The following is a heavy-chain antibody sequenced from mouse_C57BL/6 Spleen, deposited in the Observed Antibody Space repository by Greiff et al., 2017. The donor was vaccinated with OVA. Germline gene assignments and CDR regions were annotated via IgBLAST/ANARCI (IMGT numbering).Heavy chain of an antibody. Sequence: EVQRVESGPGLVKPSQSLSLTCSVTGYSITSGYYWNWIRQFPGNKLEWMGYIRYDGSNNYNPSLKNRISITRDTSKNQFFLKLNSVTTEDTATYYCARDYYGSSLHWYFDVWGTGTTVTVSS. D-gene: IGHD1-1*01. CDR3: ARDYYGSSLHWYFDV. CDR1: GYSITSGYY. CDR2: IRYDGSN. V-gene: IGHV3-6*01. J-gene: IGHJ1*03.